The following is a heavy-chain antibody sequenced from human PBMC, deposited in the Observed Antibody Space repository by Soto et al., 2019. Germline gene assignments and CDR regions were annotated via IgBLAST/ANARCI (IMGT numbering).Heavy chain of an antibody. D-gene: IGHD5-12*01. CDR3: ARGVARGYDY. Sequence: ASVKVSCKASGYSFTSYDINWVRQATGQGLEWMGWMSPNSGNTGYAQKFQGRVTMTRDTSRSTAYMELSSLRSEDTAVYYCARGVARGYDYWGQGALVTVSS. J-gene: IGHJ4*02. CDR2: MSPNSGNT. V-gene: IGHV1-8*01. CDR1: GYSFTSYD.